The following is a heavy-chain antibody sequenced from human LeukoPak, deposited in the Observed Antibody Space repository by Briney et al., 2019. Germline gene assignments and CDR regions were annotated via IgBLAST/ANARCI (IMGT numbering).Heavy chain of an antibody. CDR1: GGSFSGYY. CDR3: ASLRRGKLYSLGY. D-gene: IGHD3-16*01. CDR2: INHSGST. J-gene: IGHJ4*02. V-gene: IGHV4-34*01. Sequence: PSETLSLTCAVYGGSFSGYYWSWIRQPPGKGLEWIGEINHSGSTNYNPSLKSRVTISADTSKNQFSLKLSSVTAADTAVYYCASLRRGKLYSLGYWGQGTLVTVSS.